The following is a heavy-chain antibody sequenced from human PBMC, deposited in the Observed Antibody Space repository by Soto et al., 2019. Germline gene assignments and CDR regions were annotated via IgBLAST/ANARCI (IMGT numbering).Heavy chain of an antibody. V-gene: IGHV4-30-2*01. CDR2: IFHTGTT. CDR1: GGSIISGGSS. D-gene: IGHD1-1*01. CDR3: ARGEGPSTGYYFDN. J-gene: IGHJ4*02. Sequence: QLQLQESGSGLVKPSQTLSLTCAVSGGSIISGGSSWSWIRQPPGKGLEWIGYIFHTGTTYYNPSLESPLIISVDRAKDQFSLKLSSVTAADTAVYYCARGEGPSTGYYFDNGGKGTLVTVSS.